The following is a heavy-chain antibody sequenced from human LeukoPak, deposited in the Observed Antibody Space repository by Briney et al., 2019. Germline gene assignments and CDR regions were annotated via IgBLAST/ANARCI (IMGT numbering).Heavy chain of an antibody. Sequence: ASVKVSCKASGYTFTSYGISWVRQASGQGLEWMGWISAYNGNTNYAQKLQGRVTMTTDTSTSTAYMELRSLRSDDTAVYYCARVERFLEWLLWDYWGQGTLVTVSS. J-gene: IGHJ4*02. D-gene: IGHD3-3*01. CDR3: ARVERFLEWLLWDY. CDR1: GYTFTSYG. CDR2: ISAYNGNT. V-gene: IGHV1-18*01.